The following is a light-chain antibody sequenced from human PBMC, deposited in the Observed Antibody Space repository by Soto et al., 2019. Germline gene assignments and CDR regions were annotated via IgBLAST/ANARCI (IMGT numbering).Light chain of an antibody. CDR3: QQFINSPYMYI. CDR2: GAS. Sequence: EIGLTQSPGTLSLSPGEGATLSCRSSQDVGTNYLAWYQQKPGQAPRLLIFGASSRASGVPGRFSGSGSGTDFTLTISRLDPEDSAVYYCQQFINSPYMYIFGQGTKLEI. J-gene: IGKJ2*01. V-gene: IGKV3-20*01. CDR1: QDVGTNY.